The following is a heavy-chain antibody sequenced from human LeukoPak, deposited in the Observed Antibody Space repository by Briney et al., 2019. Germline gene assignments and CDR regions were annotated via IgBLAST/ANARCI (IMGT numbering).Heavy chain of an antibody. D-gene: IGHD3-10*01. Sequence: GGSLRLSCVDSGYTFTNAWMSWVRQAPGKGLEWIGRIKSKTDGETTNYAEPVRGRFTISRDDSKSAVYLQMNSLKIEDTAVYYCTTDLGTYYHGSQRLIPIDYWGQGTLVTVSS. CDR2: IKSKTDGETT. CDR3: TTDLGTYYHGSQRLIPIDY. V-gene: IGHV3-15*01. J-gene: IGHJ4*02. CDR1: GYTFTNAW.